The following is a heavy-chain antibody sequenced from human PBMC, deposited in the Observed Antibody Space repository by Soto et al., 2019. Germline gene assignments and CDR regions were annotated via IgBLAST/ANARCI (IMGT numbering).Heavy chain of an antibody. Sequence: QEQLVESGGGVVQAGRSLRLSCAASGFTFNFFGMHWVRQAPGKGLEWVAVISYDGSEKYYADSVKGRFTMSRDNSKIMVYLEMSSLRPEDTSVYYCAKERRYSFDAFDIWGHGTMVTVSS. CDR2: ISYDGSEK. D-gene: IGHD5-12*01. CDR1: GFTFNFFG. CDR3: AKERRYSFDAFDI. J-gene: IGHJ3*02. V-gene: IGHV3-30*18.